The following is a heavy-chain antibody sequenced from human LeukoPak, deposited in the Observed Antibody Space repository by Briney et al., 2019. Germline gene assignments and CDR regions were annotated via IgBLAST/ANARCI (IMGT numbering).Heavy chain of an antibody. CDR1: GFTFSSYW. D-gene: IGHD2-15*01. CDR2: INSDGNST. Sequence: PGGSLRLSCAASGFTFSSYWMHWVRQGPGKGLVWVSRINSDGNSTSYADSVKGRFTISRDNAKNTLYLQMNSLRAEDTAVYYCARESYCSGGSCGRYFDYWGQGTLVTVSS. J-gene: IGHJ4*02. CDR3: ARESYCSGGSCGRYFDY. V-gene: IGHV3-74*01.